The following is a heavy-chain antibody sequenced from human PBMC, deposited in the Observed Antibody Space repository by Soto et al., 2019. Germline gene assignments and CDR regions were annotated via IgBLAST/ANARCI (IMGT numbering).Heavy chain of an antibody. V-gene: IGHV1-46*03. Sequence: QVQLVQSGAEVKKPGASVRVSCKASADTFTSYYVHWVRQAPGQGPEWMGMINPSRGGTDYAQKFQGSVTMTRDTSTTTVYMELSSLRSEDTAIYYCTRSIITTAGTDAFDLWGQGTLVTVSS. J-gene: IGHJ3*01. CDR3: TRSIITTAGTDAFDL. CDR2: INPSRGGT. CDR1: ADTFTSYY. D-gene: IGHD6-13*01.